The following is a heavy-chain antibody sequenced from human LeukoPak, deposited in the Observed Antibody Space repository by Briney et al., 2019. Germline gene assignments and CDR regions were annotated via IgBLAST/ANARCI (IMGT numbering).Heavy chain of an antibody. CDR1: GFTFSSYA. CDR2: ISYDGSNK. Sequence: GGSLRLSCAASGFTFSSYAMHWVRQAPGKGLEWVAVISYDGSNKYYADSVKGRFTISRDNSKNTLYLQMNSLRAEDTAVYYCAKEQLQRRTYTFDYWGQGTLVTVSS. D-gene: IGHD4-23*01. CDR3: AKEQLQRRTYTFDY. J-gene: IGHJ4*02. V-gene: IGHV3-30*04.